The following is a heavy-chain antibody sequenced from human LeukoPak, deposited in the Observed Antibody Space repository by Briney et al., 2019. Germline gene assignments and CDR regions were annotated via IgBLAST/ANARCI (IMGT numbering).Heavy chain of an antibody. D-gene: IGHD5-18*01. Sequence: GGSLRLSCAASGFTFSSYAMSWVRQAPGKVLEWVSAISGSGGSTYYADSEKGRFTISRDNSKNTLYLQMNSLRAEDTAVYYCAKDQIYSYGFDCWGQGTLVTVSS. CDR3: AKDQIYSYGFDC. J-gene: IGHJ4*02. CDR1: GFTFSSYA. V-gene: IGHV3-23*01. CDR2: ISGSGGST.